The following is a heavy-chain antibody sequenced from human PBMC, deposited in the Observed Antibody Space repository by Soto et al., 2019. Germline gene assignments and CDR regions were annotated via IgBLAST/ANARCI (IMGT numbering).Heavy chain of an antibody. CDR2: IIPIFGTA. Sequence: QVQLVQSGAEVKKPGSSVKVSCKASGGTFSSYAISWVRQAPVQGLEWMGGIIPIFGTANYAQKFQGRVTITADESTSTAYMELSSLSSEDTAVYYCAVFRFWSGYSSNWFDPWGQGTLVTVSS. D-gene: IGHD3-3*01. CDR3: AVFRFWSGYSSNWFDP. CDR1: GGTFSSYA. V-gene: IGHV1-69*01. J-gene: IGHJ5*02.